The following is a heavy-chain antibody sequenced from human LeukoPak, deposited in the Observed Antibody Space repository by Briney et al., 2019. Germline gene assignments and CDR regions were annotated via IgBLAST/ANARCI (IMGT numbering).Heavy chain of an antibody. CDR2: INHSGST. CDR1: GGSFSRYY. J-gene: IGHJ4*02. Sequence: SETLSLTCAVYGGSFSRYYWSWIRQPPGKGLEWIGEINHSGSTNYNPSLKSRVTISVDTSKNQFSLKLSSVTAADTAVYYGARQGLWLDYYFDYWGQGTLVTVSS. D-gene: IGHD6-19*01. CDR3: ARQGLWLDYYFDY. V-gene: IGHV4-34*01.